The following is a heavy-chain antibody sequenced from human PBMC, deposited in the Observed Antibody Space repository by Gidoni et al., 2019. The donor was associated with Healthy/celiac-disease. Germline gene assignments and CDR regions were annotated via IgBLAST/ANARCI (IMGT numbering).Heavy chain of an antibody. CDR1: GFTFSSYS. D-gene: IGHD2-15*01. Sequence: EVQLVEAGGGLVKPGGSLRLSCAASGFTFSSYSMYWVRQAPGKVLEWVSSISRSSSYIYYVDSVKGRFTIARDNAKNSLYLQMNSLRAEDTAVYYCARTRGSRGSGGMDVWGQGTTVTVSS. CDR3: ARTRGSRGSGGMDV. J-gene: IGHJ6*02. CDR2: ISRSSSYI. V-gene: IGHV3-21*01.